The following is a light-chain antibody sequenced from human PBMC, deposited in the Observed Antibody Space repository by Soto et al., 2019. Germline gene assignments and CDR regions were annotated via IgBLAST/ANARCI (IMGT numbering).Light chain of an antibody. Sequence: DIQMTQSPSSLSASVGDRVIITCQASQDINNNLNWYQQTSGKAPKLLIYGAYNLETGVPSRFTGSQSGTDFTFTITSLQPEDVATYFCQQCDNLPPTFGGGTKVEI. CDR1: QDINNN. CDR3: QQCDNLPPT. CDR2: GAY. J-gene: IGKJ4*01. V-gene: IGKV1-33*01.